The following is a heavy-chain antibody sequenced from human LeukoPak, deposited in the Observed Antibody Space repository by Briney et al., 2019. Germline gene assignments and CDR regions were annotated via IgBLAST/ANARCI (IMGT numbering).Heavy chain of an antibody. J-gene: IGHJ4*02. CDR2: IYPGDSDT. D-gene: IGHD5-12*01. Sequence: GESLKISCQVSGYSFTSYWIGWVRQMPGKGLEWMGIIYPGDSDTRYSPSFQGQVTISVDKSISTAYLQWRSLKASDSAIYYCVRVDPLRWLYYFDYWGRGTLVTVSS. CDR1: GYSFTSYW. V-gene: IGHV5-51*01. CDR3: VRVDPLRWLYYFDY.